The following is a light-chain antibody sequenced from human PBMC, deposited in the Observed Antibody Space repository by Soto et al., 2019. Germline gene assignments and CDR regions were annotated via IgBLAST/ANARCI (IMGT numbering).Light chain of an antibody. CDR1: SSDVCGYNL. CDR3: CSYAGSYTYV. Sequence: TQPRSLSGSPGHSVTISCTGTSSDVCGYNLVSRYQHHPGKHPKLIIYNVIHRPSGVPDRFSASKSDNTASLTISGLQPEDEADYSCCSYAGSYTYVFGTGTKVT. V-gene: IGLV2-11*01. J-gene: IGLJ1*01. CDR2: NVI.